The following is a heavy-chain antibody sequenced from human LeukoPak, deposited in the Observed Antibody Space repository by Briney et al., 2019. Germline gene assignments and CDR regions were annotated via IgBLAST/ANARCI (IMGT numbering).Heavy chain of an antibody. CDR3: ARGDRYYDILSVDY. Sequence: PGGSLRLSCAASGFTFSSYSMNWVRQAPGKGLEWVSSISSSSSYIYYADSVKGRFTISRDNAKNSLYLQMNSLRAEDTAVYYCARGDRYYDILSVDYWGQGPLVTVSS. V-gene: IGHV3-21*01. CDR1: GFTFSSYS. D-gene: IGHD3-9*01. J-gene: IGHJ4*02. CDR2: ISSSSSYI.